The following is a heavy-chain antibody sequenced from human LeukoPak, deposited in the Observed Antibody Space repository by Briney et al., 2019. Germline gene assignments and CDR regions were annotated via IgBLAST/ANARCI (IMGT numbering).Heavy chain of an antibody. CDR2: INSDGSST. J-gene: IGHJ4*02. D-gene: IGHD3-10*01. V-gene: IGHV3-74*01. CDR3: AKDPMIRGLTYDC. Sequence: GGSLRLSCAASGFTFSNYWMHWVRQAPGKGLVWVSRINSDGSSTNYADSVKGRFTISRDNAKNTLYLQMNSLRAEDTAIYYCAKDPMIRGLTYDCWGQGTLVTVSS. CDR1: GFTFSNYW.